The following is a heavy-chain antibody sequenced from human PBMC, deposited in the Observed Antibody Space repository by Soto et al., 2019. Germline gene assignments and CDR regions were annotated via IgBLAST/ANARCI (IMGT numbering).Heavy chain of an antibody. CDR2: IKQDGSEK. Sequence: GGSLRLSCAASGFTFNNYWMSWVRQAPGKGLEWVANIKQDGSEKYYVDSVKGRFTISRDNAKNSLYLQMNSLRAEDTAVYYCARGLRLVGDWGQGTLVTVSS. CDR1: GFTFNNYW. J-gene: IGHJ4*02. V-gene: IGHV3-7*03. CDR3: ARGLRLVGD. D-gene: IGHD3-10*01.